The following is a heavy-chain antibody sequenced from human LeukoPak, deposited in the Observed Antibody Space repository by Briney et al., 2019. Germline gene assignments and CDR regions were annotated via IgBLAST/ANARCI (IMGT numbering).Heavy chain of an antibody. D-gene: IGHD5-12*01. CDR2: IESKTDGGTT. Sequence: GGSLRLSCAASGFTFNKAWMSWVRQAPGKGLEWVGRIESKTDGGTTDYGAPVKGRFTISRDDSKNTLFLEMNSLKTEDTALYHCTTAWGAYDSGLGYFDYWGQGTLVTVSS. CDR1: GFTFNKAW. V-gene: IGHV3-15*04. CDR3: TTAWGAYDSGLGYFDY. J-gene: IGHJ4*02.